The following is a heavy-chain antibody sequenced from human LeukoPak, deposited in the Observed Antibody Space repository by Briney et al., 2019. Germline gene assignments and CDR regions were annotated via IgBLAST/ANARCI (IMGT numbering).Heavy chain of an antibody. D-gene: IGHD3-10*01. CDR3: AKDEVLLWFGGFDY. V-gene: IGHV3-23*01. Sequence: PGGSLRLSCAASGFTFSSYAMSWVRQAPRKGLEWVSAISGSGGSTYYADSVKGRFTISRDNSKNTLYLQMNSLRAEDTAVYYCAKDEVLLWFGGFDYWGQGTLVTVSS. CDR2: ISGSGGST. J-gene: IGHJ4*02. CDR1: GFTFSSYA.